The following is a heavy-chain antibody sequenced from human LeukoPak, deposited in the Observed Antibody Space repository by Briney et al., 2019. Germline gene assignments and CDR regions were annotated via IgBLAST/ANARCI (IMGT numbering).Heavy chain of an antibody. V-gene: IGHV4-34*01. J-gene: IGHJ4*02. CDR1: GGSFSGYY. CDR3: ARGRIAVAGTLVDY. CDR2: INHSGST. Sequence: SETLSLTCAVYGGSFSGYYWSWIRQPPGEGLEWIGEINHSGSTNYNPSLKSRVTISVDTSKNQLSLKLSSVTAADTAVYYCARGRIAVAGTLVDYWGRGTLVTVSS. D-gene: IGHD6-19*01.